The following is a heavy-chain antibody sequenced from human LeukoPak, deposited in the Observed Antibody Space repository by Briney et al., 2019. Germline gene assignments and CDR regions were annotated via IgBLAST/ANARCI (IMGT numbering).Heavy chain of an antibody. V-gene: IGHV3-30-3*01. CDR1: GFTFSSYA. D-gene: IGHD6-19*01. CDR3: ARRHSSGWLDY. J-gene: IGHJ4*02. CDR2: ISYDGSNK. Sequence: PGGSLRLSCAASGFTFSSYAMHWVRQAPDKGLEWVAVISYDGSNKYYADSVKGRFTISRDNSKNTLYLQMNSLRAEDTAVYYCARRHSSGWLDYWGQGTLVTVSS.